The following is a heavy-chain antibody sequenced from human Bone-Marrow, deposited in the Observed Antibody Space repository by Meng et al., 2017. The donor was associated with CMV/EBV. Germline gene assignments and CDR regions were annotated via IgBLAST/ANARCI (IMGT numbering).Heavy chain of an antibody. D-gene: IGHD2-2*01. Sequence: GESLKISCVASGFTFSSYGMHWVRQAPGKGLEWVAFIRYDGSNKYYADSVKGRFTISRDNSKNTLYLQMNSLRAEDTAVYYCAKELGYCSSTSCYWEYYYYYYGMDVWGQGTTVTVSS. J-gene: IGHJ6*02. CDR2: IRYDGSNK. V-gene: IGHV3-30*02. CDR3: AKELGYCSSTSCYWEYYYYYYGMDV. CDR1: GFTFSSYG.